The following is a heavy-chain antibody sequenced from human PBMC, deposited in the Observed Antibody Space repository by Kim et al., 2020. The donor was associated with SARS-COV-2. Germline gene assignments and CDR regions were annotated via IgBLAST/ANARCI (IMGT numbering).Heavy chain of an antibody. J-gene: IGHJ4*02. D-gene: IGHD6-19*01. CDR3: ARFGKIIAVVGYYFDY. V-gene: IGHV4-39*01. Sequence: SETLSLTCTVSGGSISSSSYYWGWIRQPPGKGLEWIGSIYYSGSTYYNPSLKSRVTISVDTSKNQFSLKLSSVTAADTAVYYCARFGKIIAVVGYYFDYWGQGTLVTVSS. CDR2: IYYSGST. CDR1: GGSISSSSYY.